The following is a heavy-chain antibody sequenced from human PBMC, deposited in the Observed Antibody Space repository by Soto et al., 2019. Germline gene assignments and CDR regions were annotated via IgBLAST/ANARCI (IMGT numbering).Heavy chain of an antibody. CDR1: GFPFTTYG. CDR3: VGGPYCFDY. Sequence: QVQLVESGGGVVQPGRSLRLSCAASGFPFTTYGMHWVREGPGKGLEWVAVISYDGSNKYYADSVKGRFTISRDNSKNTQYLKMNSLRPEDTGLYYCVGGPYCFDYRGQGTLVTVSS. D-gene: IGHD3-10*01. V-gene: IGHV3-30*03. J-gene: IGHJ4*02. CDR2: ISYDGSNK.